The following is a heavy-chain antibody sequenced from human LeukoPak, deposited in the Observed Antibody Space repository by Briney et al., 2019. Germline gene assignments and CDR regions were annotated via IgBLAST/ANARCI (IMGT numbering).Heavy chain of an antibody. CDR1: GGSISSSSYY. D-gene: IGHD5-18*01. CDR2: IYYSGST. Sequence: PSETLSLTCTVSGGSISSSSYYWGWIRQPPGKGLEWIGSIYYSGSTYYNPSLKSRVTISVDTSKNQFSLKLSSVTAADTAVYYCARRYSYGSPFDYWGQGTLVTVSS. J-gene: IGHJ4*02. V-gene: IGHV4-39*07. CDR3: ARRYSYGSPFDY.